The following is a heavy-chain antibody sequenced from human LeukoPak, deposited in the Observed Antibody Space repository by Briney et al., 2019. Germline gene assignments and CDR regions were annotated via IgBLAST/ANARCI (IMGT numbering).Heavy chain of an antibody. CDR1: GGSFSSYY. V-gene: IGHV4-59*01. CDR2: IDHSGST. Sequence: SETLSLTCTVSGGSFSSYYWTWIRQPPGKGLEWIGYIDHSGSTNYNPSLKSRVTISMDTSKNQFSLRLSSVTAADTAVFYCARYSITWGFFDYWGQGALVTVSS. D-gene: IGHD6-13*01. CDR3: ARYSITWGFFDY. J-gene: IGHJ4*02.